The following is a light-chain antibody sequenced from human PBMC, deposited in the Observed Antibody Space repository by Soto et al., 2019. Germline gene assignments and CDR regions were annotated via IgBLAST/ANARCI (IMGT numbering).Light chain of an antibody. J-gene: IGKJ1*01. CDR2: WAS. CDR1: QSVLYSSNNKNY. CDR3: QQYYSTPQP. V-gene: IGKV4-1*01. Sequence: DILMTQSPASLAVSLGERATINCKSSQSVLYSSNNKNYLAWYQQKPGQPPKLLIYWASTRESGVPDRFSGSGSGTDFTLTISSLQAEDVAVYYCQQYYSTPQPFGQGTKVDIK.